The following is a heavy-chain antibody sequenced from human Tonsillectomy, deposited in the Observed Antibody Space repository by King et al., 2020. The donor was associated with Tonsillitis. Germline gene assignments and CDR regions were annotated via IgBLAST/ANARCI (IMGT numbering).Heavy chain of an antibody. CDR3: AKASMTTVTLCVFDY. CDR2: ISDSIGGT. V-gene: IGHV3-23*04. Sequence: VQLVESGGDLVQPGGSLRLSCAASGFIFGNYAMSWVRLAPGKGLEWVSSISDSIGGTFYADSVKGRFTISRDNSRNTLYLQMNSLRAEDTAVYYCAKASMTTVTLCVFDYWGQGTLVTVSS. J-gene: IGHJ4*02. D-gene: IGHD4-17*01. CDR1: GFIFGNYA.